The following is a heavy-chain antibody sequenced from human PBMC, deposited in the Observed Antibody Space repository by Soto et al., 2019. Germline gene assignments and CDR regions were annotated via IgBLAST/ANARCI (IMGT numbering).Heavy chain of an antibody. J-gene: IGHJ6*02. Sequence: PWRSQRLSCTASGFTFRSYARSWVRQAPGKGLEWVSAISGSGGSTYYADSVKGRFTISRDNSKNTLYLQMNSLRAEDTAVYYCARVLSWASYYDFWSGYYNYYYYGMDVWGQGTTVTVSS. CDR1: GFTFRSYA. CDR2: ISGSGGST. V-gene: IGHV3-23*01. CDR3: ARVLSWASYYDFWSGYYNYYYYGMDV. D-gene: IGHD3-3*01.